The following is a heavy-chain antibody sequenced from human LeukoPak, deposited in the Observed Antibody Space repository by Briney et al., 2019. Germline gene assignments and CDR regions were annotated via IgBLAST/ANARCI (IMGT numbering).Heavy chain of an antibody. D-gene: IGHD1/OR15-1a*01. Sequence: KESGPTLVQPTQTLTLTCTLSGFSITTGGVGVGWVRQSPGKALEWLAVIYWDNDKRYSPYLRNRVTIAKDSSKNHVILIKRNMDPMDTATYYCAHRPPGKINDWDNCYFDTWSPGTLVTVSS. V-gene: IGHV2-5*02. CDR2: IYWDNDK. CDR3: AHRPPGKINDWDNCYFDT. J-gene: IGHJ4*02. CDR1: GFSITTGGVG.